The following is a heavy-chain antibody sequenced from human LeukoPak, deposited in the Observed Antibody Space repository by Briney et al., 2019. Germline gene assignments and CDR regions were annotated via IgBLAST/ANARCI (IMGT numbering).Heavy chain of an antibody. CDR3: ARVGLFEGYAFDI. CDR1: GYSFTGHY. V-gene: IGHV1-2*02. D-gene: IGHD3-10*02. J-gene: IGHJ3*02. Sequence: ASVKVSCKASGYSFTGHYMHWVRQAPGQGLEWMAWINPNSGDTNHAQKFQGRVTMTRDTSITTAYMELSGLKSDDTAVYYCARVGLFEGYAFDIWGQGTMVTVSS. CDR2: INPNSGDT.